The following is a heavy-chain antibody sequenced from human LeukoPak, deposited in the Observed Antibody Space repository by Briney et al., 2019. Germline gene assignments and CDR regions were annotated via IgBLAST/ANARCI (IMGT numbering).Heavy chain of an antibody. J-gene: IGHJ5*02. CDR1: GYTFTSYD. V-gene: IGHV1-8*01. D-gene: IGHD3-22*01. CDR2: MNPNSGNT. CDR3: ARTIAPYYYDSSGLNPPFDP. Sequence: ASVKVSCKASGYTFTSYDINWVRQATGQGLEWMGWMNPNSGNTGYAQKFQGRVTMTRNTSISTAYMELSSLRSEDTAVYYCARTIAPYYYDSSGLNPPFDPWGQGTLVTVSS.